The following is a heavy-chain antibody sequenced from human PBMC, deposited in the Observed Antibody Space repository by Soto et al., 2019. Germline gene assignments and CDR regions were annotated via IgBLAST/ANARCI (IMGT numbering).Heavy chain of an antibody. Sequence: EVQLVESGGGLVQPGRSLRLSCAASGFTFDDYAMHWVRQGPGKGLEWVSSISWNSGNLGYADSVKGRLTISRDNAKNSLYLQMNSLRGEDTALYYCAKGASTTGFAVNDYWGQGTLVTVSS. J-gene: IGHJ4*02. CDR2: ISWNSGNL. D-gene: IGHD4-17*01. V-gene: IGHV3-9*01. CDR3: AKGASTTGFAVNDY. CDR1: GFTFDDYA.